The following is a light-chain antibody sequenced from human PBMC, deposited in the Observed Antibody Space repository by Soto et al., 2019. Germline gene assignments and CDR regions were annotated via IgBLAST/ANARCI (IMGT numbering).Light chain of an antibody. CDR1: SSDVGGYNY. V-gene: IGLV2-14*03. Sequence: QPVPTQPAFVSESPGQSITIHGTSHSSDVGGYNYVSWYQHHPGKAPKLLIYDVSNRPSGVSNRFSGSKSDNTASLTISGLQPEDEADYYCSSYTTSNTRQIVFGTGTKVTVL. CDR2: DVS. J-gene: IGLJ1*01. CDR3: SSYTTSNTRQIV.